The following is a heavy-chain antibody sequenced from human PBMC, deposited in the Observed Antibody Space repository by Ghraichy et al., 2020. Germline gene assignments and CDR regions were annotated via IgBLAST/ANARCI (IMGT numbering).Heavy chain of an antibody. CDR2: IYYSGST. V-gene: IGHV4-59*01. CDR1: GGSISSYY. Sequence: SETLSLTCTVSGGSISSYYWSWIRQPPGKGLEWIGYIYYSGSTNYNPSLKSRVTISVDTSKNQFSLKLSSVTAADTAVYYCARSVVAATFDYWGQGTLVTVSS. J-gene: IGHJ4*02. D-gene: IGHD2-15*01. CDR3: ARSVVAATFDY.